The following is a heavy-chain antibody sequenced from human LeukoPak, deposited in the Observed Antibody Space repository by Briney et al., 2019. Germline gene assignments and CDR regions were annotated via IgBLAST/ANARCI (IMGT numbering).Heavy chain of an antibody. CDR2: ISYDGSNK. CDR1: GFTFSSYG. CDR3: AKSNMPRYYYYYGMDV. V-gene: IGHV3-30*18. Sequence: PGGSLRLSCAASGFTFSSYGMHWVRQAPGKGLEWVAVISYDGSNKYYADSVKGRFTISRDNSKNTQYLQMNSLRAEDTAVYYCAKSNMPRYYYYYGMDVWGQGTTVTVSS. J-gene: IGHJ6*02. D-gene: IGHD2-2*01.